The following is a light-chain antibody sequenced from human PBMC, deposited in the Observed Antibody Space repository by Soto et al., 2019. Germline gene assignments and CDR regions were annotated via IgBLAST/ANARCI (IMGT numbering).Light chain of an antibody. V-gene: IGLV2-14*01. CDR1: SSGVGGYNY. CDR3: SWYTRSIPLV. Sequence: AMTQPASVXGSPGHSSTISWTGTSSGVGGYNYVSWYQQHPGKAPKLIIYEVANRPSGISNPFSGSQSGKTASLTISGLQAEDEADYYCSWYTRSIPLVFGTGTKVTV. J-gene: IGLJ1*01. CDR2: EVA.